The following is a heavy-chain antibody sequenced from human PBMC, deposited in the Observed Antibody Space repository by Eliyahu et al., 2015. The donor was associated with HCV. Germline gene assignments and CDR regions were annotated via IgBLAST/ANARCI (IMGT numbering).Heavy chain of an antibody. J-gene: IGHJ4*02. CDR3: AHFPTTVTPTTN. CDR2: IYWDDDK. Sequence: QITLKESGPTLVKPTQTLTLTCTFSGFSLSTSGVGVGWIRQPPGKALEWLALIYWDDDKAHRPSPKSRLTITKDTSKNQVVLTMTNMDPVDTATYYCAHFPTTVTPTTNWGQGTLVTVSS. V-gene: IGHV2-5*02. D-gene: IGHD4-17*01. CDR1: GFSLSTSGVG.